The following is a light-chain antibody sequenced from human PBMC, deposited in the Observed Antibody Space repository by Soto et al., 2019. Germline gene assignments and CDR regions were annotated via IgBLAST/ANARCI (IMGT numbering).Light chain of an antibody. CDR1: QSVSSN. CDR2: GAS. CDR3: QQWSKGPSLT. Sequence: EIVMTQSPATLSVSPGEGATLSCRASQSVSSNLAWYQQKPGQAPRLLIYGASTRATGIPARFSGSGSGTEFILTINSLQSEDFAVYYCQQWSKGPSLTFGGGTKVDIK. J-gene: IGKJ4*01. V-gene: IGKV3-15*01.